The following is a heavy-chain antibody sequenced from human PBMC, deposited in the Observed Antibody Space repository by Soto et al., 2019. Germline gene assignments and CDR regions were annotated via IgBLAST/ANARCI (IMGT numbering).Heavy chain of an antibody. V-gene: IGHV1-3*05. CDR2: INAGNGNT. J-gene: IGHJ4*02. CDR1: GYTFTSYA. D-gene: IGHD6-13*01. Sequence: QVQLVQSGAEEKKPGASVKVSCKASGYTFTSYAMHWVRQAPGQRLEWMGWINAGNGNTKHSQKLQGRVTITTDTSASTAYMELSSLRSVDTAVYYCARDVAAADYWGQGTLVTVSS. CDR3: ARDVAAADY.